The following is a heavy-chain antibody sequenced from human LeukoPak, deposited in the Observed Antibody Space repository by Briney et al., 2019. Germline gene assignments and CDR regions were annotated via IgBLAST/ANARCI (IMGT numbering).Heavy chain of an antibody. CDR3: TVSRNYPSDAFDI. D-gene: IGHD1-7*01. Sequence: GGSLRLSCAASGFTFSDSSMHWVRQASGKGLEWVGRIRSTVNSYATSYAASVKGRFTISGDDSKNTAYLHMNSLKNEDTAVYYCTVSRNYPSDAFDIWGQGTMVTVSS. CDR1: GFTFSDSS. J-gene: IGHJ3*02. V-gene: IGHV3-73*01. CDR2: IRSTVNSYAT.